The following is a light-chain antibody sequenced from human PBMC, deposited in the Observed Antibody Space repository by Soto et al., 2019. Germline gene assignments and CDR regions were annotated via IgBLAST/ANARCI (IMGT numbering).Light chain of an antibody. Sequence: SYELTQPPSVSVSPGQTASITCSGDKLGDKFASWYQQKPGQSPVLVIYRDTKRPSGIPERFSGSNSGNTATLTISETQAMDEADYYCQAWDSSTATYVFGTGTKLTVL. CDR2: RDT. J-gene: IGLJ1*01. CDR1: KLGDKF. CDR3: QAWDSSTATYV. V-gene: IGLV3-1*01.